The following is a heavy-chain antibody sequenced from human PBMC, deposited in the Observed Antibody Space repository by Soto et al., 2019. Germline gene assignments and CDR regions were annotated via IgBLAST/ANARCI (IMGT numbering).Heavy chain of an antibody. CDR2: ISGSGGST. Sequence: GGFLRLSCAASGFTFSSYAMSWVRQAPGKGLEWVSAISGSGGSTYYADSVKGRFTISRDNSKNTLYLQMNSLRAEDTAVYYCAKGSYYYDSSGRDWAAFDIWGQGTMVTVSS. D-gene: IGHD3-22*01. V-gene: IGHV3-23*01. CDR3: AKGSYYYDSSGRDWAAFDI. J-gene: IGHJ3*02. CDR1: GFTFSSYA.